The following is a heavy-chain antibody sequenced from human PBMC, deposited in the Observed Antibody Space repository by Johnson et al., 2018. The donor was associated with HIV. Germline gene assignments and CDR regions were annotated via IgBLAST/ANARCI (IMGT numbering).Heavy chain of an antibody. D-gene: IGHD3-22*01. CDR2: ISYYGSNK. CDR1: GFNVSSNH. V-gene: IGHV3-33*05. Sequence: QVLLVESGGGVVQPGRSLRVSCAASGFNVSSNHISWVRQAPGKGLEWVAIISYYGSNKYYADSVKGRFTISRDNSKNTLYLQMNSLRAEDTAVYYCARDHYYDSSGAFDIWGQGTMVIVSS. J-gene: IGHJ3*02. CDR3: ARDHYYDSSGAFDI.